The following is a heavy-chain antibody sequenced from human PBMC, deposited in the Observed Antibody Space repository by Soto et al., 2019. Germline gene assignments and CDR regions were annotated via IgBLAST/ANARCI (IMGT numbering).Heavy chain of an antibody. J-gene: IGHJ4*02. V-gene: IGHV1-3*05. CDR3: ARGITLPTTLDY. CDR1: GYTFTSYA. CDR2: INAGNGNT. Sequence: QVQLVQSGAEEKKPGASVQVSCKASGYTFTSYAMHWVRQAPGQRLEWMGWINAGNGNTKYSQKFQGRVTITRDTSASTAYMELSSLRSEDTAVYYCARGITLPTTLDYWGQGTLVTVSS. D-gene: IGHD1-20*01.